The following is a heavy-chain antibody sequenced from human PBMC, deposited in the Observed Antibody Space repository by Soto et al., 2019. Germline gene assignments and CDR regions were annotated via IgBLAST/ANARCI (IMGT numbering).Heavy chain of an antibody. CDR1: GGSFSGYD. V-gene: IGHV4-34*01. Sequence: QVQLQQWGAGLLKPSETLSLTCAVYGGSFSGYDWSWIRQPPGKGLEWIGEINHSGSTNYNPSLKSRVTISVDTSKNQFSLKLSSLTAADTAVYYCARALYYYYGLDVSGQGTTVTVSS. CDR2: INHSGST. CDR3: ARALYYYYGLDV. J-gene: IGHJ6*02.